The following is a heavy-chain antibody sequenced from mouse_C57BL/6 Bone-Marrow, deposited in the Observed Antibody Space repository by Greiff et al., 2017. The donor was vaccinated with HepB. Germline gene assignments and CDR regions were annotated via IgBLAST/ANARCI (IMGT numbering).Heavy chain of an antibody. CDR3: ARKRGLAYFDY. V-gene: IGHV1-87*01. J-gene: IGHJ2*01. Sequence: VKLMESGAELARPGASVKLSCKASGYTFTSYWMQWVKQRPGQGLEWIGAIYPGDGDTRYTQKFKGKATLTADKSSSTAYMQLSSLASEDSAVYDCARKRGLAYFDYWGQGNTLTVSA. CDR2: IYPGDGDT. CDR1: GYTFTSYW.